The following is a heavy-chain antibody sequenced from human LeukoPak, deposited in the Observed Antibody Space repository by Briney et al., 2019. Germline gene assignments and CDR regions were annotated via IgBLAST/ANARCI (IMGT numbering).Heavy chain of an antibody. D-gene: IGHD6-19*01. J-gene: IGHJ4*02. CDR2: INHSGST. Sequence: SETLSLTCAVYGGSSSGYYWSWIRQPPGKGLEWIGEINHSGSTNYNPSLKSRVTISVDTSKNQFSLKLSSVTAADTAVYYCARAIAVAGISDYWGQGTLVTVSS. CDR3: ARAIAVAGISDY. CDR1: GGSSSGYY. V-gene: IGHV4-34*01.